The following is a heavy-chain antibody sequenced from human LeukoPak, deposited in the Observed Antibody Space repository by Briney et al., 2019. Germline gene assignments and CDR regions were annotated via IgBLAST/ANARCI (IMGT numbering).Heavy chain of an antibody. CDR3: AKDYSGSWYYFDY. D-gene: IGHD6-13*01. CDR2: VNNDGSST. J-gene: IGHJ4*02. CDR1: GFIFSSYW. Sequence: GGSLRLSCGASGFIFSSYWMHWVRHAPGKGLMWVSRVNNDGSSTTYADSVKGRFTISRDNSKNTLYLHMNSLRAEDTALYYCAKDYSGSWYYFDYWGQGTLVTVSS. V-gene: IGHV3-74*01.